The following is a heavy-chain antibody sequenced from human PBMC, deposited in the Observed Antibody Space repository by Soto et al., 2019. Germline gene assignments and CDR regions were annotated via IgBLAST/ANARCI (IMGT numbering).Heavy chain of an antibody. CDR3: AKDSVVGAILSYFDY. J-gene: IGHJ4*02. CDR1: GFTFSSYG. CDR2: LSYDGSNK. V-gene: IGHV3-30*18. Sequence: ESGGGVVQPGRSLRLSCAASGFTFSSYGMHWVRQAPGKGLEWVAILSYDGSNKYYADSVKGRFTISRDNSKNTLYLQMNSLRAEDTAVYYCAKDSVVGAILSYFDYWGQGTLVTVSS. D-gene: IGHD1-26*01.